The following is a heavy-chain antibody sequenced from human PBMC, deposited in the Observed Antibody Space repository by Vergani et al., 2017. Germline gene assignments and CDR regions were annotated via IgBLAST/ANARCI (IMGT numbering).Heavy chain of an antibody. CDR2: ISARYPST. V-gene: IGHV3-23*01. CDR1: GFTFSACL. J-gene: IGHJ4*02. CDR3: ARLSYDTTPYLQGGYDC. D-gene: IGHD3-22*01. Sequence: EVQLLQSGGGVIQLGGSVRLPCAASGFTFSACLMTWVRQAPGKGLEWVSAISARYPSTYYADSVKGRFTISRDNSKNMLYLQMNSLRAEDTAVYYCARLSYDTTPYLQGGYDCWGQGTLVSVSS.